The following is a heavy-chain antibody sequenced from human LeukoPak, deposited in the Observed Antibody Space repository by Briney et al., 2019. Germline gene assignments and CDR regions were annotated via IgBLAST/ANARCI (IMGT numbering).Heavy chain of an antibody. CDR2: INHSGST. Sequence: PSETLSLTCAVYGGSFSGYYWSWIRQPPGKGLEWIGEINHSGSTNYNPSLKSRVTISVDTSKNQFSLKLSSVTAADTAVYYCARATAIYDFWSGYYRVGWFDPWGQGTLVTVSS. V-gene: IGHV4-34*01. CDR3: ARATAIYDFWSGYYRVGWFDP. D-gene: IGHD3-3*01. J-gene: IGHJ5*02. CDR1: GGSFSGYY.